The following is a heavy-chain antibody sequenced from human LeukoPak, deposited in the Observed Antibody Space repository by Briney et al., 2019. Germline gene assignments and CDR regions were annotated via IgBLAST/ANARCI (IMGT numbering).Heavy chain of an antibody. J-gene: IGHJ6*03. CDR1: GFTFSSYS. D-gene: IGHD2-15*01. CDR2: ISSSSSYI. CDR3: ASYRGGEGYCSGGSCYSPFYYMDV. Sequence: KSGGSLRLSCAASGFTFSSYSMNWVRQAPGKGLEWVSSISSSSSYIYYADSVKGRFTISRDNAKNSLYLQMNSLRAEDTAVYYCASYRGGEGYCSGGSCYSPFYYMDVWGKGTTVTISS. V-gene: IGHV3-21*01.